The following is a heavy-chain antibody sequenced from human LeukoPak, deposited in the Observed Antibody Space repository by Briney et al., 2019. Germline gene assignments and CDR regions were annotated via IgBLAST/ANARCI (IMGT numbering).Heavy chain of an antibody. CDR3: ARGPSVVHPTVTTWAPFDY. Sequence: SETLSLTCAVYGGSFSGYYWSWIRQPPGKGLEWIGEINHSGSTNYNPSLKSRVTISVDTSKNQFSLKLSSVTAADTAVYYCARGPSVVHPTVTTWAPFDYWGQGTLVTVSS. J-gene: IGHJ4*02. CDR1: GGSFSGYY. CDR2: INHSGST. D-gene: IGHD4-17*01. V-gene: IGHV4-34*01.